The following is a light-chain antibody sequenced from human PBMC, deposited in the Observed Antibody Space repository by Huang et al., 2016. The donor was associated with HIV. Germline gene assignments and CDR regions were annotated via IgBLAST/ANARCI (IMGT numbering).Light chain of an antibody. CDR1: QNINTN. V-gene: IGKV3-15*01. CDR2: AAS. J-gene: IGKJ1*01. CDR3: QQYNDWPRS. Sequence: EIVMTQSPGTLSVATGESATLSCRASQNINTNLAWFQQKPGQAPRLLSYAASTRTADFPARFSGSGSRTEFTLTISSLQSEDIAVYYCQQYNDWPRSFGQGTKVEIK.